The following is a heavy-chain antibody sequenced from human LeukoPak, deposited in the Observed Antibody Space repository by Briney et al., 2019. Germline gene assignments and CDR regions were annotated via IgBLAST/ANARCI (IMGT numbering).Heavy chain of an antibody. V-gene: IGHV3-30*02. Sequence: PGGSLRLSCAASGLTFSSSSFHWVRQAPGKGREWVAFIRHDGSDKYYADSVKGRFISSRDNSKNTVHLQMNSLRIEDSALYSCANDFNWATDFWGQGTLVTVSS. J-gene: IGHJ4*02. CDR3: ANDFNWATDF. D-gene: IGHD1-1*01. CDR2: IRHDGSDK. CDR1: GLTFSSSS.